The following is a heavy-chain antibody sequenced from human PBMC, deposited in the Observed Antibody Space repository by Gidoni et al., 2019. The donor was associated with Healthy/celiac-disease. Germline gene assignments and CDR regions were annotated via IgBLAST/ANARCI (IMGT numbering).Heavy chain of an antibody. CDR1: GFTFSSYS. CDR2: ISSSSIYI. D-gene: IGHD4-17*01. V-gene: IGHV3-21*01. CDR3: ARSNGDYAPFDY. Sequence: EVQLVESGGGLVKPGGSLSLSCAASGFTFSSYSRNWVRQAPVKGLEWVSSISSSSIYIYYADSVKGRFTISRDNAKNSLYLQMNSLRAEDTAVYYCARSNGDYAPFDYWGQGTLVTVSS. J-gene: IGHJ4*02.